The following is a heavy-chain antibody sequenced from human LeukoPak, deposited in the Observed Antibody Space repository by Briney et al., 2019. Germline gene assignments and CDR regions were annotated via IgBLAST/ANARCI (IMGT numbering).Heavy chain of an antibody. V-gene: IGHV4-34*01. CDR3: ARGGGGYCSGGSCFDFDY. CDR2: INHSGST. D-gene: IGHD2-15*01. CDR1: GGSFSGYY. J-gene: IGHJ4*02. Sequence: SETLSLTCAVYGGSFSGYYWSWIRQPPGKGLEWIGEINHSGSTNYNPSLKSRVTISVDTSKNQLSLKLSSVTAADTAVYYCARGGGGYCSGGSCFDFDYWGQGTLVTVSS.